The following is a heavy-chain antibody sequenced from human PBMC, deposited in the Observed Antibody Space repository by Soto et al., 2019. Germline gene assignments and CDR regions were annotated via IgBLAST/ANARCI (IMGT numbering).Heavy chain of an antibody. D-gene: IGHD1-1*01. CDR3: ATGNWMRD. J-gene: IGHJ4*02. Sequence: EVQLVESGGGLVQPGGSLTLSCAASGFTLSSYWMNWVRQSPGKGLECVAKIKEDGSEKHYVDSVKGRFTISRDNAKNSLYLQMDSLRAEDTAVYYCATGNWMRDWGQGTLVTVSS. V-gene: IGHV3-7*01. CDR1: GFTLSSYW. CDR2: IKEDGSEK.